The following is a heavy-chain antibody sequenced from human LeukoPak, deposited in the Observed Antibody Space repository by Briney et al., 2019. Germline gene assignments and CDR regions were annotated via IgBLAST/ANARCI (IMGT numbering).Heavy chain of an antibody. Sequence: WGSLRLSCAASGFTFSSYAMSWVRQAPGQGLEWVSVISGSGGSTYYSDPVQGRFTISRDNSKNTLYLQMNSLRAEDTAVYYCARQGAAAGRWDYYYYGMDVWGQGTTVTVSS. V-gene: IGHV3-23*01. CDR2: ISGSGGST. CDR1: GFTFSSYA. J-gene: IGHJ6*02. D-gene: IGHD6-13*01. CDR3: ARQGAAAGRWDYYYYGMDV.